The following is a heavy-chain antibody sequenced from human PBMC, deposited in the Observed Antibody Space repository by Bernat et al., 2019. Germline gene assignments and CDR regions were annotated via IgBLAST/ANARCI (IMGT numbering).Heavy chain of an antibody. CDR1: GFTFDDYA. J-gene: IGHJ2*01. CDR2: ISWNSGSI. V-gene: IGHV3-9*01. Sequence: EVQLVESGGGLVQPGRSLRLSCAASGFTFDDYAMHWVRQAPGKGLEWVSGISWNSGSIGYADSVKGRFTISRDNAKNSLFLQINILRAEDTAVYSCARGIRYFDLWGRGTLVTVSS. CDR3: ARGIRYFDL.